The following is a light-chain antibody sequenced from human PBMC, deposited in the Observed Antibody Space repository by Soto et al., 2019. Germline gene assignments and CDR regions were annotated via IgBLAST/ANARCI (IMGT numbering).Light chain of an antibody. CDR1: QSISSY. J-gene: IGKJ1*01. CDR3: QNYNNAPRT. CDR2: AAS. Sequence: DIQMTQSPSTLSASVGDRVTITCRASQSISSYLNWYQQKPGKAPKLLIYAASSLQSGVPPRFSGSGSGTDFTLTISSLQPEDVATYYCQNYNNAPRTFGQGTKVDIK. V-gene: IGKV1-39*01.